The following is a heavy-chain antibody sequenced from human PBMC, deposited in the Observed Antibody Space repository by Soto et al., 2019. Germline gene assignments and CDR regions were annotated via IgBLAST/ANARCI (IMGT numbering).Heavy chain of an antibody. J-gene: IGHJ4*02. CDR3: ARARGIVVTCQGLEY. D-gene: IGHD6-19*01. V-gene: IGHV6-1*01. CDR1: GGSVSSDTAT. CDR2: TYYKSKWYT. Sequence: SPTLSLTCAISGGSVSSDTATWNLIRQSPSRGREGLGRTYYKSKWYTDSAISVKSRIVINPDTSKNQISLQLKSGPPEDAAVYSCARARGIVVTCQGLEYWGKGTLVTVSS.